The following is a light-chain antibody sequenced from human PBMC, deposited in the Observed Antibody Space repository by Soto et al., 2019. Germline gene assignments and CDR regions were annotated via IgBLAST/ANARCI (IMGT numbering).Light chain of an antibody. Sequence: DIQMTQSPSSVSASVGDRVTITCRASQAISSWLVWYQQQPGTAPKVLIYAASSLHSGVPSRFSGSGSGTDFTLTTSSLQPEDFATYYCQQAHSFPLTFGRGTKVEIK. CDR3: QQAHSFPLT. J-gene: IGKJ4*01. CDR1: QAISSW. CDR2: AAS. V-gene: IGKV1-12*01.